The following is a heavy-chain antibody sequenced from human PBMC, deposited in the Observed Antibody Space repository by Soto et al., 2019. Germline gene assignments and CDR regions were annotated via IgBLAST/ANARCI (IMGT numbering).Heavy chain of an antibody. J-gene: IGHJ6*03. CDR2: IYYSGST. CDR3: ARQQTAMAGYYYYCMDV. CDR1: GGSISSYY. D-gene: IGHD5-18*01. Sequence: SETLSLTCTVSGGSISSYYWSWIRQPPGKGLEWIGYIYYSGSTNYNPSLKSRVTISVDTSKNQFSLKLSSVTAADTAVYYCARQQTAMAGYYYYCMDVWGKGTTVTVSS. V-gene: IGHV4-59*08.